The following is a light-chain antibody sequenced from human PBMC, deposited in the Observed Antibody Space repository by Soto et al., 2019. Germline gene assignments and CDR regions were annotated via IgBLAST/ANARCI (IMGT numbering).Light chain of an antibody. V-gene: IGLV2-14*01. CDR2: EVS. J-gene: IGLJ1*01. Sequence: QPELAQPASVSGSPGNSITISCTGTSSDVGGYDYVSWYQQHPGKAPKLIIYEVSNRPSGISNRFSGSKSGNTASLTISGLQAEEEADYYCTSYTSRSARVFGTGTKVTVL. CDR3: TSYTSRSARV. CDR1: SSDVGGYDY.